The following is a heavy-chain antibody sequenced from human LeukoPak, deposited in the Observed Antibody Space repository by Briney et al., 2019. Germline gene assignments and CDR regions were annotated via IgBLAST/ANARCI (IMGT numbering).Heavy chain of an antibody. V-gene: IGHV3-23*01. CDR3: AKAESSSWSQPNYFDY. CDR2: ISGSGGST. J-gene: IGHJ4*02. CDR1: GFTFTHYG. Sequence: PGGSLRLSCAASGFTFTHYGINWVRQAPGKGLEWVSAISGSGGSTYYADSVKGRFTISRDNSKNTLYLQMNSLRAEDTAVYYCAKAESSSWSQPNYFDYWGQGTLVTVSS. D-gene: IGHD6-13*01.